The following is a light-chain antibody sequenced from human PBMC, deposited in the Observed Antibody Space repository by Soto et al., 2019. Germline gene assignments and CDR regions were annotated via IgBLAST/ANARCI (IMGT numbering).Light chain of an antibody. V-gene: IGLV2-23*01. Sequence: ALTQPASVSGSPGQSIAISCTGTSSDVGNYNPVSWYQQHPGKVPKLIIYEGSKRPSGVSDRFSGSKSGNTASLTISGLQAEDEADYYCCSYARRSTYVFGTGTKVTVL. CDR1: SSDVGNYNP. J-gene: IGLJ1*01. CDR3: CSYARRSTYV. CDR2: EGS.